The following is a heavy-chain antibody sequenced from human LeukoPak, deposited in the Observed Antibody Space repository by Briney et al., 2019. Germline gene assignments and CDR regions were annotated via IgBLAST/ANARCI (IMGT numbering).Heavy chain of an antibody. J-gene: IGHJ2*01. Sequence: GGSLRLSCAASGFTFDDYGMSWVRQAPGKGLEWVAAISGSGGSTYYADSVQGRFTISRDNSKTTLFLQMNSLRAEDTAVYYCVKHPTAYFYFDLWGRGTLVTVSS. CDR3: VKHPTAYFYFDL. V-gene: IGHV3-23*01. CDR2: ISGSGGST. D-gene: IGHD2-21*01. CDR1: GFTFDDYG.